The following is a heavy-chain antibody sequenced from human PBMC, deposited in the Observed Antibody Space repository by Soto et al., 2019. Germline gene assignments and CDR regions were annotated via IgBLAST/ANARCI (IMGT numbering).Heavy chain of an antibody. V-gene: IGHV4-34*01. CDR3: ARAAGYSSSWYGWFDP. J-gene: IGHJ5*02. CDR2: INHSGST. D-gene: IGHD6-13*01. Sequence: IRQPPGKGLEWIGEINHSGSTNYNPSLKSRVTISVDTSKNQFSLKLSSVTAADTAVYYCARAAGYSSSWYGWFDPWGQGTLVTSPQ.